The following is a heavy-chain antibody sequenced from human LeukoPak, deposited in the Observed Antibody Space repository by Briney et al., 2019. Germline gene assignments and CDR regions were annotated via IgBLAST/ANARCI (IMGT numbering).Heavy chain of an antibody. CDR1: GFTFSSYS. CDR3: AMGIAAAGNFDY. J-gene: IGHJ4*02. D-gene: IGHD6-13*01. V-gene: IGHV3-21*01. CDR2: ISNSSSYI. Sequence: PGGTLRRYCAASGFTFSSYSMKWVRQAPGKGLEWVSSISNSSSYIYYADSVKGRFTISRDNAKNSLYLQMNSLRAEDTAVYYCAMGIAAAGNFDYWGQGTLVTVSS.